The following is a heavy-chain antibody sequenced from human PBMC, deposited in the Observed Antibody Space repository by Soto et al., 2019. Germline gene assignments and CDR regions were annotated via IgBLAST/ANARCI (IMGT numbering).Heavy chain of an antibody. D-gene: IGHD2-2*01. V-gene: IGHV1-3*01. Sequence: ASVKVSCKTSGYSFTKYGLHWVRQAPGQRLEWMGWINPGNGDTKYSQKFQGRVTLTRDTSATTAYMELSSLSSEDSAVFYCARTDCSSTSCNNYYYYGMDVWGQGTTVTVSS. CDR1: GYSFTKYG. CDR3: ARTDCSSTSCNNYYYYGMDV. J-gene: IGHJ6*02. CDR2: INPGNGDT.